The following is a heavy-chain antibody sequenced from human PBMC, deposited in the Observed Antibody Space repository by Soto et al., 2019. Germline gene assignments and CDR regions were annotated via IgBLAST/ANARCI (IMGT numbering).Heavy chain of an antibody. CDR2: IYPGDSDT. Sequence: GESLKISCKASGYSFSTYWIAWVRQRPGKGLDWMGIIYPGDSDTRYSPSFQGQVTISVDNSIDTAYLEWTTLRASDSAMCYCARHSLATQPGDYWGQGTRVTVSS. CDR3: ARHSLATQPGDY. D-gene: IGHD5-12*01. CDR1: GYSFSTYW. J-gene: IGHJ4*02. V-gene: IGHV5-51*01.